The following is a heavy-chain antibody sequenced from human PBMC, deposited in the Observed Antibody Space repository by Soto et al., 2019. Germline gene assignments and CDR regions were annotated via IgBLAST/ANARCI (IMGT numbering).Heavy chain of an antibody. Sequence: RGSLRLSCAASGFTFSSYAMSWVRQAPGKGLEWVSTISGRGDRTYYTDSVKGRFTISRDNSKNTLSLQMSYLRGEDTAIYYCAKDYDSITTSCLFDHWGRGTLVTVSS. CDR3: AKDYDSITTSCLFDH. J-gene: IGHJ5*02. CDR2: ISGRGDRT. CDR1: GFTFSSYA. D-gene: IGHD2-2*01. V-gene: IGHV3-23*01.